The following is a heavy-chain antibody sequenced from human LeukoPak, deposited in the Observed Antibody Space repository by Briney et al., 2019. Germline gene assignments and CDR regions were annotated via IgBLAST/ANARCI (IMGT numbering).Heavy chain of an antibody. CDR1: GFTFSSYW. Sequence: GGSLRLSCAASGFTFSSYWMHWVRQAPGKGLEWVAFIRYDGSNKYYADSVKGRFTISRDNSKNTLYLQMNSLRAEDTAVYYCARAPVTSCRGAYCYPFDYWGQGTLVTVSS. V-gene: IGHV3-30*02. D-gene: IGHD2-21*01. CDR3: ARAPVTSCRGAYCYPFDY. J-gene: IGHJ4*02. CDR2: IRYDGSNK.